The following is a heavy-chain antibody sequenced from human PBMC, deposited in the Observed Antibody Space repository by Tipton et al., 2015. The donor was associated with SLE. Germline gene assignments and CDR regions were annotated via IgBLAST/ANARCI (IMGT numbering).Heavy chain of an antibody. CDR3: ARTASYVRFFDY. D-gene: IGHD5-18*01. CDR2: IYYSGST. J-gene: IGHJ4*02. Sequence: LRLSCAVYGGSFSGYYWSWIRQPPGKGLEWIGYIYYSGSTNYNPSLKSRVTISVDTSKNQFSLKLSSVTAADTAVYYCARTASYVRFFDYWGQGTLVTVSS. V-gene: IGHV4-59*08. CDR1: GGSFSGYY.